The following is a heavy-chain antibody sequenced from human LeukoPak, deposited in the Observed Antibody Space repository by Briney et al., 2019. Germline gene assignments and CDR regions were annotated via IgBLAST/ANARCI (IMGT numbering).Heavy chain of an antibody. D-gene: IGHD5-18*01. CDR3: ARGAGYSYGTFDY. CDR2: IHTSGST. J-gene: IGHJ4*02. Sequence: SETLSLTCTVSGGSITSYYWSWIRRPAGKGLEWIGRIHTSGSTNYNPSLKSRVTMSVDTSKNQFSLKLSSVTAADTAVYYCARGAGYSYGTFDYWGQGTLVTVSS. V-gene: IGHV4-4*07. CDR1: GGSITSYY.